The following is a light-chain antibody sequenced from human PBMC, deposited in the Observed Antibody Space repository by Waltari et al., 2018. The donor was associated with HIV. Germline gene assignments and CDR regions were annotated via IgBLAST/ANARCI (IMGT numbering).Light chain of an antibody. CDR2: EVT. J-gene: IGLJ3*02. CDR1: SRDVGHYNL. CDR3: CSYTTSDTWV. V-gene: IGLV2-14*01. Sequence: QSALTQPASVSGSPGQSITISCAGTSRDVGHYNLVSWYQQPPGKAPKLIVFEVTNRPSGLSSRFSGSKSDNTASLTISGLQAEDEADYYCCSYTTSDTWVFGGGTKLTVL.